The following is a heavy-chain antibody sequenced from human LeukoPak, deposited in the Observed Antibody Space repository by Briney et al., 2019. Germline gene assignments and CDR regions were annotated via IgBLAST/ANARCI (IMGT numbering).Heavy chain of an antibody. Sequence: KPGGSLRLSCAASGFTFSSYSMNWVRQAPGKGLEWVSSISSSSSYIYYADPVKGRFTISRDNAKNSLYLQMNSLRAEDTAVYYCARDRNTKNIVVVPAAIWGQGTLVTVSS. J-gene: IGHJ4*02. CDR3: ARDRNTKNIVVVPAAI. V-gene: IGHV3-21*01. CDR2: ISSSSSYI. D-gene: IGHD2-2*02. CDR1: GFTFSSYS.